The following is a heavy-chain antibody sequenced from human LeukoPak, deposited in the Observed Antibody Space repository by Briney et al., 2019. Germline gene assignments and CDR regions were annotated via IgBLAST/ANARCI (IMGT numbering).Heavy chain of an antibody. CDR2: IYYSGST. V-gene: IGHV4-59*12. J-gene: IGHJ6*03. CDR3: ASVVGGYYYMDV. D-gene: IGHD2-15*01. Sequence: SETLSLTCTVSGGSISSYYWSWIRQPPGKVLEWIGYIYYSGSTNYTPSLKSRVTISVDTSRDQFSLKLSSVTAADTAVYYCASVVGGYYYMDVWGKGTTVTISS. CDR1: GGSISSYY.